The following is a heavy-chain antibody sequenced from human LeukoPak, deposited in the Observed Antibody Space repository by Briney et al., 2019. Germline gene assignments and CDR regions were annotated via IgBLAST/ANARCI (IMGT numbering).Heavy chain of an antibody. V-gene: IGHV3-21*01. CDR3: ARVYYTVTTSGVDY. D-gene: IGHD4-11*01. J-gene: IGHJ4*02. CDR1: GFTFSSYA. Sequence: PGGSLRLSCAASGFTFSSYAMSWVRQAPGKGLEWVSSISSSSSYIYYADSVKGRFTISRDNAKNSLYLQMNSLRAEDTAVYYCARVYYTVTTSGVDYWGQGTLVTVSS. CDR2: ISSSSSYI.